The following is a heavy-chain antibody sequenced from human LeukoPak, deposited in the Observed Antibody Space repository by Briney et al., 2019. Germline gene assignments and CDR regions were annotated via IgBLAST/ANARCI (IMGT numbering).Heavy chain of an antibody. V-gene: IGHV3-66*01. J-gene: IGHJ4*02. CDR3: ALRGIWFGELISDY. D-gene: IGHD3-10*01. CDR2: IYSGGST. CDR1: GFTVSSNY. Sequence: GGSLRLSCAASGFTVSSNYMSWVRQAPGKGLEWVSVIYSGGSTYYADSVKGRFTISRDNSKNTLYLQMNSLRAEDTAVYYCALRGIWFGELISDYWGQGTLVTVSS.